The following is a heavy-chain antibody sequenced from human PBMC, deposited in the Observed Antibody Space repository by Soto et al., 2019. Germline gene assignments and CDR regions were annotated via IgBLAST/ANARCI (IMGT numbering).Heavy chain of an antibody. CDR3: ARGRLGYSSSWEWFDP. V-gene: IGHV1-69*01. D-gene: IGHD6-13*01. CDR2: IIPIFGTA. Sequence: QVQLVQSGAEVKKPGSSVKVSCKASGGTFSSYAISWVRQAPGQGLEWMGGIIPIFGTANYAQKFQGRVTITADESTSTAYMELSSLKSEDTAVYYCARGRLGYSSSWEWFDPWGQGTLVTVSS. CDR1: GGTFSSYA. J-gene: IGHJ5*02.